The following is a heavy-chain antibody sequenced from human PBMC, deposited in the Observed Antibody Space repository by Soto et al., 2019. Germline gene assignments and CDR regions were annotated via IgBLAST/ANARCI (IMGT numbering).Heavy chain of an antibody. D-gene: IGHD6-19*01. Sequence: QVQLVQSGAEVKKPGSSVKVSCKASGGIFSNFAFNWMRQAPGQGLEWMGGIIPTLGTPHYAQKFLGRATIPADESTRTVYMEMSSLTVEDTAVYYSARVGLGAYDYWGQGTLVIVSS. J-gene: IGHJ4*02. V-gene: IGHV1-69*01. CDR2: IIPTLGTP. CDR1: GGIFSNFA. CDR3: ARVGLGAYDY.